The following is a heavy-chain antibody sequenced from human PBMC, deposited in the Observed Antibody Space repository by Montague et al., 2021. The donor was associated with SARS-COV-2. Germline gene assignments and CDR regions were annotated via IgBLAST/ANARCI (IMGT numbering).Heavy chain of an antibody. CDR1: GGSINDHY. CDR2: ISSNGKT. D-gene: IGHD3-22*01. V-gene: IGHV4-4*09. Sequence: ETLSLTCTVSGGSINDHYRSWIRQSPGKGLEWIGYISSNGKTNYNPSLKSRVTLSADASRNEFSLKLDSVTAVDTAVYFCARRGYYDSAGYHWHLDLWGRGMLVTVSS. J-gene: IGHJ2*01. CDR3: ARRGYYDSAGYHWHLDL.